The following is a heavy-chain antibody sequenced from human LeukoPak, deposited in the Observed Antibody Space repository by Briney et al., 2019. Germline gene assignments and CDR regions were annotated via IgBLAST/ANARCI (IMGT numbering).Heavy chain of an antibody. CDR3: ARAIQSMLTPDY. Sequence: TSETLSLTCTVSGGSISSGGYYWSWIRQHPGKGLEWIGYIYYSGSTYYNPSLKSRVTISVDTSKNQFSLKLSSVTAADTAVYYCARAIQSMLTPDYWGQGTLVTVSS. CDR2: IYYSGST. V-gene: IGHV4-31*03. J-gene: IGHJ4*02. D-gene: IGHD3-16*01. CDR1: GGSISSGGYY.